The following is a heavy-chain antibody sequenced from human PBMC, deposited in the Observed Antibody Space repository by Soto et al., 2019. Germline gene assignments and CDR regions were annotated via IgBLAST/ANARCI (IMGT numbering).Heavy chain of an antibody. V-gene: IGHV1-8*01. CDR1: GYSFSTYD. J-gene: IGHJ5*02. Sequence: QVQLVQSGAEVKKPGASVKVSCKASGYSFSTYDINWVRQAAGQGLEWMGWVNTKSGNTDYAQRFRGRVTMTRNTSISTAYMELSALTPEDTAVYYCARPYCDSTSCYTDWFDPWGQGTLVTVSS. CDR2: VNTKSGNT. D-gene: IGHD2-2*02. CDR3: ARPYCDSTSCYTDWFDP.